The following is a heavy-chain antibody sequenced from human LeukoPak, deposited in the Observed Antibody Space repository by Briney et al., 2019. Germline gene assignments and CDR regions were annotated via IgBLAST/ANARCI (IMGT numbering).Heavy chain of an antibody. CDR1: GFPFSSYG. Sequence: SGGSLRLSCAASGFPFSSYGMHWVRQAPGKGLEWVAFIRYDGSNKYYADSVKGRFTISRDNSKNTLYLQMNSLRAEDTAVYYCAKDLHIWFGELFDLDYWGQGTLVTVSS. V-gene: IGHV3-30*02. CDR3: AKDLHIWFGELFDLDY. J-gene: IGHJ4*02. D-gene: IGHD3-10*01. CDR2: IRYDGSNK.